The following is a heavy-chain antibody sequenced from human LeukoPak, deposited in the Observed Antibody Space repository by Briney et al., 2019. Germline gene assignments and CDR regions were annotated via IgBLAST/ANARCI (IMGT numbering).Heavy chain of an antibody. CDR3: ARRNYYDSSGYYVNHDAFDI. Sequence: GESLKISCKGSGYSFTSYWIGWVRQMPGKGLEWMGIIYPGDSDTRYSPSFQGQVTISADKSISTAYLQWSSLKASDTAMYYCARRNYYDSSGYYVNHDAFDIWGQGTMVTVSS. D-gene: IGHD3-22*01. CDR2: IYPGDSDT. J-gene: IGHJ3*02. CDR1: GYSFTSYW. V-gene: IGHV5-51*01.